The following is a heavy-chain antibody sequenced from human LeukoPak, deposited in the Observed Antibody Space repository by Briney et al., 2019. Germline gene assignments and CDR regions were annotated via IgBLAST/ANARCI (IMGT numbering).Heavy chain of an antibody. CDR1: GFTFSSYG. CDR2: ISYDGSNK. J-gene: IGHJ4*02. CDR3: ARYSYSSGCFDY. V-gene: IGHV3-30*03. D-gene: IGHD6-19*01. Sequence: PGGSLRLSCAASGFTFSSYGMHWVRQAPGKGLEWVAVISYDGSNKYYADSVKGRFTISRDNSKSTLYLQMNSLRAEDTAVYYCARYSYSSGCFDYWGQGTLVTVSS.